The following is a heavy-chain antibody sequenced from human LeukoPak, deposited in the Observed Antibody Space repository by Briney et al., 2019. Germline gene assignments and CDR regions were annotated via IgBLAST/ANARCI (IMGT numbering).Heavy chain of an antibody. Sequence: PGGSLRLSCATSGFTFSRYLVKWVRQTPGKGLEWVANIKPDGTETYYLDSVKGRFTISRDNAKNSLSLQMNSLRAEDTALYYCVRDNDYSNDYWGQGTLVTVSS. J-gene: IGHJ4*02. V-gene: IGHV3-7*04. CDR1: GFTFSRYL. D-gene: IGHD4-11*01. CDR2: IKPDGTET. CDR3: VRDNDYSNDY.